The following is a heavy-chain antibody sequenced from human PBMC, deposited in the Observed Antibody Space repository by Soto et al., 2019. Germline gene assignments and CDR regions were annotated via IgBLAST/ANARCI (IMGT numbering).Heavy chain of an antibody. Sequence: AGETLTLTCAVSGVSISSSNRWRCRRAPRGRGLEWIGDIYHSGSTNYNPSLKSRVTISVDKSKNQFSLKMSSLTAADTAVYYCARDLVVTAATNWLDPWGQGTLVTVSS. CDR1: GVSISSSNR. D-gene: IGHD6-13*01. V-gene: IGHV4-4*02. J-gene: IGHJ5*02. CDR2: IYHSGST. CDR3: ARDLVVTAATNWLDP.